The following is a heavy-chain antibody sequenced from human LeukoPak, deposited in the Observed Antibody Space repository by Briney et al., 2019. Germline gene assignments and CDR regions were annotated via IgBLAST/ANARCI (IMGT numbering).Heavy chain of an antibody. CDR1: GYTFTSYY. D-gene: IGHD5-12*01. V-gene: IGHV1-46*03. J-gene: IGHJ3*02. Sequence: GPSVKVSCKASGYTFTSYYMHWVRQAPGQGLEWMGIINPSGGSTSYAQKFQARVTITRDTSTSTVYMEVSSLRSGDTAVYYCANSGHYLAFDIWGQGTMVTVSS. CDR2: INPSGGST. CDR3: ANSGHYLAFDI.